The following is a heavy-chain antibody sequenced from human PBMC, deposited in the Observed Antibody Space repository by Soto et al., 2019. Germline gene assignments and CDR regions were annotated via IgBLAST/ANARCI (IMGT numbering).Heavy chain of an antibody. D-gene: IGHD3-3*01. CDR3: ARDRRGPAYYDFWRGDAFDI. V-gene: IGHV1-69*01. CDR1: GGTFSSYA. Sequence: QVQLVQSGAEVKKPGSSVKVSCKASGGTFSSYAISWVRQAPGQGLEWMGGIIPIFGTANYAQKFQGRVTITADESTSTAYMEVSSLGSEDTAVYYCARDRRGPAYYDFWRGDAFDIWGQGTMVTVSS. CDR2: IIPIFGTA. J-gene: IGHJ3*02.